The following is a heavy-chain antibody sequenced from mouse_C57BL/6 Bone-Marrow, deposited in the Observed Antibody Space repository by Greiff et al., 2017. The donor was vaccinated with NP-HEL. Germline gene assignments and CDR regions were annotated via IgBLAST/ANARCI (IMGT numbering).Heavy chain of an antibody. V-gene: IGHV1-61*01. Sequence: QVQLQQPGAELVRPGSSVKLSCKASGYTFTSYWMDWVKQRPGQGLEWIGNIYPSDSETHYNQKFKDKATLTVDKSSSTAYMQLSSLTSEDSAVYSGARPRYGSSYWYLDVWGTGTTVTVSS. D-gene: IGHD1-1*01. J-gene: IGHJ1*03. CDR1: GYTFTSYW. CDR2: IYPSDSET. CDR3: ARPRYGSSYWYLDV.